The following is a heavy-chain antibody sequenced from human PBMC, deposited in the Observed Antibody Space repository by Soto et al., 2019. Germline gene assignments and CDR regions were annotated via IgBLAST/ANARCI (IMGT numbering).Heavy chain of an antibody. Sequence: EVQLVESGGGLVQPGGSLRLSCEVSGLTFSTTWMTWGRQAPGKGLEWLASINQDGSATYYVDCMKGRFTISRDNAKNSLYLQLNSLRAEDSATYYRARDRGPNTLDYWGQGTLVTVSS. CDR3: ARDRGPNTLDY. D-gene: IGHD7-27*01. V-gene: IGHV3-7*03. CDR1: GLTFSTTW. J-gene: IGHJ4*02. CDR2: INQDGSAT.